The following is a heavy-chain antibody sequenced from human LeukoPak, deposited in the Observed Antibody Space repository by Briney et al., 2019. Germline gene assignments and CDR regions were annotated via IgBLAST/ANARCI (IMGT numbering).Heavy chain of an antibody. CDR3: ARDYYDSSGYQEGWFDP. CDR2: MYSGGTT. CDR1: DGSINGYY. D-gene: IGHD3-22*01. J-gene: IGHJ5*02. V-gene: IGHV4-4*08. Sequence: SETLFLTCTVSDGSINGYYWSWIRQPPGKGLDWIGYMYSGGTTNYSPSLKSRVTISEDMSKNQFSLKLTSVTAADTAVYYCARDYYDSSGYQEGWFDPWGQGTLVTVSS.